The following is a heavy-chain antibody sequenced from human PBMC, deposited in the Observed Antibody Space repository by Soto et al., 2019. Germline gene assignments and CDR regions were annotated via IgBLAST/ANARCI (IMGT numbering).Heavy chain of an antibody. CDR2: ISYDGSNK. V-gene: IGHV3-30*18. Sequence: QVQLVESGGGVVQPGRSLRLSCAASGFTFSSYGMHWVRQAPGKGLEWVAVISYDGSNKYYADSVKGRFTISRDNSKNPLYLQMNSLRAEDTAVYYCAKVWVRGVTTDYWGQGTLVTVSS. D-gene: IGHD3-10*01. CDR3: AKVWVRGVTTDY. CDR1: GFTFSSYG. J-gene: IGHJ4*02.